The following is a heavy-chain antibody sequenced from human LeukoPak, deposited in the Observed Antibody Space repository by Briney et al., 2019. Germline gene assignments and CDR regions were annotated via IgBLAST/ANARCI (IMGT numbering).Heavy chain of an antibody. CDR1: GFTFSSYG. Sequence: PGGSLRLSCVVSGFTFSSYGMHWVRQAPGKGLEWVAFIWYDGTKKYYADSVKGRFTISRDNSENTMYLQVNSLRAEDTAVYYCAKDPKRYGEPRDYWGQGTLVTVSS. V-gene: IGHV3-30*02. D-gene: IGHD4-17*01. CDR3: AKDPKRYGEPRDY. CDR2: IWYDGTKK. J-gene: IGHJ4*02.